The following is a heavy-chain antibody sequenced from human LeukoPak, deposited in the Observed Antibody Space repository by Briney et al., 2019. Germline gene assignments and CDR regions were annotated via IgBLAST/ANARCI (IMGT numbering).Heavy chain of an antibody. CDR3: ARGVRSGYYPPGVDY. Sequence: GASVKVSCKASGYTFTSYYMHWVRQAPGQGLEWMGIINPSGGSTSYAQKFQGRVTMTRDMSTSTVYMELSSLRSEDTAVYYCARGVRSGYYPPGVDYWGQGTLVTVSS. V-gene: IGHV1-46*01. D-gene: IGHD3-3*01. CDR1: GYTFTSYY. CDR2: INPSGGST. J-gene: IGHJ4*02.